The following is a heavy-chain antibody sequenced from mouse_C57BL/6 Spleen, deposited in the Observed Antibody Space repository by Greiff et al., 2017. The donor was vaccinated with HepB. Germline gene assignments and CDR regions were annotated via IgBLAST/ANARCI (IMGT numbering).Heavy chain of an antibody. CDR3: ARNYYDSSYGNYFDY. V-gene: IGHV5-4*01. J-gene: IGHJ2*01. D-gene: IGHD1-1*01. CDR1: GFTFSSYA. CDR2: ISDAGSYT. Sequence: EVHLVESGGGLVKPGGSLKLSCAASGFTFSSYAMSWVRQTPEKRLEWVATISDAGSYTYYPDNVKGRFTISRDNAKNNLYLQMSHLKSEDTAMYYCARNYYDSSYGNYFDYWGQGTTLTVSA.